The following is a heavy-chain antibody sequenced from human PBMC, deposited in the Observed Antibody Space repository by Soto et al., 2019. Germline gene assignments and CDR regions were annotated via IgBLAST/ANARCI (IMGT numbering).Heavy chain of an antibody. CDR1: GFTFTSYA. J-gene: IGHJ6*02. CDR2: ISGSGGST. CDR3: AVLLWFGEACDYCGMDV. D-gene: IGHD3-10*01. V-gene: IGHV3-23*01. Sequence: PGGSLRLSCAASGFTFTSYAMSWVRQAPGKGLEWVSAISGSGGSTYYADSVKGRFTISRDNSKNTLYLQMNSLRAEETAVYDCAVLLWFGEACDYCGMDVWGQGTTVTVYS.